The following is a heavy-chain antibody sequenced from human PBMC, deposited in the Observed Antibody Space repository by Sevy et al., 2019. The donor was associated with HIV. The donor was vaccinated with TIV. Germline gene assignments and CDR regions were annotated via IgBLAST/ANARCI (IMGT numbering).Heavy chain of an antibody. J-gene: IGHJ3*02. Sequence: GESLKISCKGSGYSFTSYWIGWVRQMPGKGLEWMGIIYPGDSDTRYSPSFQGQVTISADKSISTAYLQWSSLKVPDTAMYDCAGPALAYCGGDCYPRGAFDIWGQGTMVTVSS. CDR1: GYSFTSYW. D-gene: IGHD2-21*02. CDR2: IYPGDSDT. CDR3: AGPALAYCGGDCYPRGAFDI. V-gene: IGHV5-51*01.